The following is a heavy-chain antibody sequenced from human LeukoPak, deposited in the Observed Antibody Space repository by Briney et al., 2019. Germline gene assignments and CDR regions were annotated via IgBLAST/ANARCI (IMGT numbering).Heavy chain of an antibody. CDR1: GFTFSSYA. CDR2: ISYDGSNK. J-gene: IGHJ4*02. V-gene: IGHV3-30-3*01. Sequence: GGSLRLSCAASGFTFSSYAMHWVRQAPGKGLEWVAVISYDGSNKYYADSVKGRFTISRDNPKNTLYLQMNSLRAEDTAVYYCARDSDYWGQGTLVTVSS. CDR3: ARDSDY.